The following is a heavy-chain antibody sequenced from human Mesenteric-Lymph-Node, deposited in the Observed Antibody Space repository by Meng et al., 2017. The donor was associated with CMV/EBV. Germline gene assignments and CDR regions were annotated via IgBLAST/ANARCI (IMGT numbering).Heavy chain of an antibody. CDR3: AKDRRAGNSSSWSGYYYYVTDV. J-gene: IGHJ6*02. V-gene: IGHV3-30*02. D-gene: IGHD6-13*01. CDR2: IRYDGRNE. Sequence: GGSLRLSCAASRFTISTFGMHWVRQAPGKGLEWVAFIRYDGRNEYYADSVKGRFTIFRDNSKNTLYVQMNSLRAEDTAVYYCAKDRRAGNSSSWSGYYYYVTDVWGQGTTVTVSS. CDR1: RFTISTFG.